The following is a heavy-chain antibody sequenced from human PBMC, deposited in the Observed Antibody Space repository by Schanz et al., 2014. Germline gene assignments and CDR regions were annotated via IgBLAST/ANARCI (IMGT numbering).Heavy chain of an antibody. V-gene: IGHV3-23*04. CDR1: GFTFNNYD. CDR3: AKVWGSDYFYPFDY. CDR2: ISGGGGSA. Sequence: VQLVESGGGVVQPGGSLTLSCAASGFTFNNYDMNWVRLVPGKGLECVSGISGGGGSAYYADSVKGRFTISRDNSKNTLYLQMSSLRAEDTAVYYCAKVWGSDYFYPFDYWGQGTLVTVSS. J-gene: IGHJ4*02. D-gene: IGHD3-22*01.